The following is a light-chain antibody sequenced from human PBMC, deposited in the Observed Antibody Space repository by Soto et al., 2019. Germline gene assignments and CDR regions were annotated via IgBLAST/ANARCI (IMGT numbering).Light chain of an antibody. Sequence: QSVLTQPPSASGTPGQRVTISCSGSSSNIGRNTVNWYQQLPGTAPKLLIYSNNQPPSGVPDRFSGSKSGTSASLAISGLQSEDEADDYCAAWDDSLNGVVFGGGTKLTVL. CDR3: AAWDDSLNGVV. V-gene: IGLV1-44*01. CDR1: SSNIGRNT. J-gene: IGLJ2*01. CDR2: SNN.